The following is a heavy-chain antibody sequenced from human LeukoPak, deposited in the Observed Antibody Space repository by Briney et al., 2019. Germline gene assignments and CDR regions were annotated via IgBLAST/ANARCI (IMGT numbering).Heavy chain of an antibody. CDR1: GYTFTSYD. J-gene: IGHJ4*02. V-gene: IGHV1-8*01. Sequence: GASVKVSCKASGYTFTSYDINWVRHATRQGREWMGWMNPNSGNTGYAQKFQGRVTMTRNTSTSTAYMELSSLRSEDTAVYYCARGGYYFDYWGQGTLVTVSS. CDR2: MNPNSGNT. CDR3: ARGGYYFDY.